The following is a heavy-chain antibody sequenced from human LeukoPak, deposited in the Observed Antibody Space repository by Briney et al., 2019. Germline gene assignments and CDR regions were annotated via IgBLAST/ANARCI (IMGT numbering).Heavy chain of an antibody. Sequence: SETLSLTCTVPGGSISSGDYYWSWIRQPPGKGLEWIGYIYYSGSTYYNPSLKSRVTISVDTSKNQFSLKLSSVTAADTAVYYCARVPPPSYYYDSSGYLGFDYWGQGTLVTVSS. D-gene: IGHD3-22*01. CDR3: ARVPPPSYYYDSSGYLGFDY. CDR1: GGSISSGDYY. V-gene: IGHV4-30-4*01. J-gene: IGHJ4*02. CDR2: IYYSGST.